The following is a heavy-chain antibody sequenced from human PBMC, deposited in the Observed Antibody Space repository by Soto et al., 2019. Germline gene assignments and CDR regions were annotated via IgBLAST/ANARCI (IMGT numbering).Heavy chain of an antibody. CDR1: GFTFSTYA. D-gene: IGHD3-22*01. CDR2: ISSNGGNT. CDR3: ATSKGGSRIVGRPEY. V-gene: IGHV3-64*01. J-gene: IGHJ4*02. Sequence: EVQLVESGGGVVQPGGSLRLSCAASGFTFSTYAMHWVRQAPGKGLEYVSAISSNGGNTYYANSVKGRFTVSRDNSKNTLYLQMGSLTTEDMAVYYCATSKGGSRIVGRPEYWGQGTPVTVSS.